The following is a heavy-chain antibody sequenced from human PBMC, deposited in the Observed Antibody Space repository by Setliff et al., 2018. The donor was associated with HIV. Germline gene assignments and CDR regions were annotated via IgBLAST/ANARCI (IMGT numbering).Heavy chain of an antibody. J-gene: IGHJ3*02. CDR3: RVGHNDAFDI. Sequence: SVKVSCKASGYTFTYCYLHWVRQAPGQALEWMGWITLFNGNTNYAQKFQDRVTITRDRSMSTAYMELSSLRSEDTAMYYCRVGHNDAFDIWGQGTMVTVSS. D-gene: IGHD1-1*01. CDR2: ITLFNGNT. V-gene: IGHV1-45*02. CDR1: GYTFTYCY.